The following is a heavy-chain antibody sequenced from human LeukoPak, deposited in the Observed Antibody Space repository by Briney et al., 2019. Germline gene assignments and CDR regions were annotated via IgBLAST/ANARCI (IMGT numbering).Heavy chain of an antibody. CDR3: TRDVYFDY. J-gene: IGHJ4*02. Sequence: GGSLRLSCAASGFTFSSYAMHWVRQAPGKGLEWVAVISYDGSNKYYADSVKGRFTISRDNSKNTLYLQMNSLRAEDTAVYYCTRDVYFDYWGQGTLVTVSS. CDR2: ISYDGSNK. V-gene: IGHV3-30*04. CDR1: GFTFSSYA.